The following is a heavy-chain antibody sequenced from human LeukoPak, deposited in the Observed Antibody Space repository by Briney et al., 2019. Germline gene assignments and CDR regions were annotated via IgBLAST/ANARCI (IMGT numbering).Heavy chain of an antibody. Sequence: PGGSLRLSCAASGFTFTTYWMHWVRQAPGKGLVWVSGINRDGSTPIYADSVKGRFTISRDNANNTLYLQMNSLRAEDTAVYYCARDFYTGHYWGQGTLVTASS. CDR1: GFTFTTYW. V-gene: IGHV3-74*01. CDR3: ARDFYTGHY. D-gene: IGHD3-16*01. CDR2: INRDGSTP. J-gene: IGHJ4*02.